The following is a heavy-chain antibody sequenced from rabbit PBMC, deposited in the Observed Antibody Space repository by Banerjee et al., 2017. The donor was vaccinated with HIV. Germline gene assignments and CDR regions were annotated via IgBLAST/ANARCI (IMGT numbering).Heavy chain of an antibody. J-gene: IGHJ4*01. D-gene: IGHD1-1*01. Sequence: QSLEESGGGLVKPEGSLTLTCKASGFDLNNYYYMCWVRQAPGKGLEWIACIYTSSGNTVYASWAKGRFTISKTSSTTVTLQMTSLTAADTATYFCARGYWTDGLHLWGQGTLVTVS. CDR1: GFDLNNYYY. V-gene: IGHV1S40*01. CDR3: ARGYWTDGLHL. CDR2: IYTSSGNT.